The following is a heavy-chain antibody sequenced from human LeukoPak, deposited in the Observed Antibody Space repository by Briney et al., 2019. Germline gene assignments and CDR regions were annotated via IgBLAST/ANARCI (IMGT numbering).Heavy chain of an antibody. CDR1: GGTFSSYA. CDR3: AITGYSSGWSSDYFDY. J-gene: IGHJ4*02. CDR2: IIPIFGTA. V-gene: IGHV1-69*05. Sequence: SVTVSCKASGGTFSSYAISWVRQAPGQGLEWMGGIIPIFGTANYAQKFQGRVTITTDESTSTAYMELSSLRSEDTAVYYCAITGYSSGWSSDYFDYWGQGTLVTVSS. D-gene: IGHD6-19*01.